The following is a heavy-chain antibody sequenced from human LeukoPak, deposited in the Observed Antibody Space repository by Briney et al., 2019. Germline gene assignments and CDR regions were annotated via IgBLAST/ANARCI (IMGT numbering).Heavy chain of an antibody. CDR1: GFSFKSYA. Sequence: PGGSLRLSCAASGFSFKSYAMNWVRQAPGKGLEWVSSISESGDSTHYADSVKGRFTISRDNSLNTLYLQMNGLTAEDTAVYYCAKQYVNCWGQGALATVSS. D-gene: IGHD3-16*01. CDR3: AKQYVNC. CDR2: ISESGDST. V-gene: IGHV3-23*01. J-gene: IGHJ4*02.